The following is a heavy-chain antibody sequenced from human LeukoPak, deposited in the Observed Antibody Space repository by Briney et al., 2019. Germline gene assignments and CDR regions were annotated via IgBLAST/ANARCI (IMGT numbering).Heavy chain of an antibody. D-gene: IGHD3-10*01. Sequence: PSETLSLTCAVYGGSFNDFYGSWIRQSPGKGLEWTGEISQSGRTNYNPSLRSRVTISIDTSKNQFSLKLNSVTAADTAVYYCARGHVPRDWGQGNLVIVSS. CDR3: ARGHVPRD. J-gene: IGHJ4*02. V-gene: IGHV4-34*01. CDR2: ISQSGRT. CDR1: GGSFNDFY.